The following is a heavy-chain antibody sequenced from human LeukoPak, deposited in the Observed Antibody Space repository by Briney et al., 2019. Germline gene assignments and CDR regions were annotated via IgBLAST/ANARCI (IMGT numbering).Heavy chain of an antibody. Sequence: PSQTLSLTCTVSGGSISSGDYYWSWIRQPPGKGLEWIVYIYYSGSTYYNPSLKSRVTISVDTSKNQFSLKLSSVTAADTAVYYCARVLAYYDSSGYPAGAFDIWGQGTMVTVSS. CDR3: ARVLAYYDSSGYPAGAFDI. CDR2: IYYSGST. J-gene: IGHJ3*02. CDR1: GGSISSGDYY. V-gene: IGHV4-30-4*01. D-gene: IGHD3-22*01.